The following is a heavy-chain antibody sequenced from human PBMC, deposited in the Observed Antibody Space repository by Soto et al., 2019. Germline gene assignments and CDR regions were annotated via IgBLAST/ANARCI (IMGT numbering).Heavy chain of an antibody. Sequence: SETLSLTCSAFGGSMRSYYWNWLRQPAGKGLEWIGRIYSRGDTNYNPSVKSRVTMSVDTSKNEFSLRLNSVTAADTAVYYCAGIGEDVYYGMDVWGQGTTVTVSS. CDR3: AGIGEDVYYGMDV. J-gene: IGHJ6*02. CDR2: IYSRGDT. V-gene: IGHV4-4*07. CDR1: GGSMRSYY. D-gene: IGHD2-21*01.